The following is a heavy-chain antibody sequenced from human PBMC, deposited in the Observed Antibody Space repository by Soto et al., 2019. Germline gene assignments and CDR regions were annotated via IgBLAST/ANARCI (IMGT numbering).Heavy chain of an antibody. V-gene: IGHV4-34*01. Sequence: SEALCLTCAVYGGSFSGYSWSWIRQPPGKGLEWIGEINHSGSTNYNPSLKSRVTISVDTSKNQFSLKLSSVTAADTAVYYCARTVDYWGQGTLVTGSS. CDR2: INHSGST. J-gene: IGHJ4*02. CDR3: ARTVDY. CDR1: GGSFSGYS.